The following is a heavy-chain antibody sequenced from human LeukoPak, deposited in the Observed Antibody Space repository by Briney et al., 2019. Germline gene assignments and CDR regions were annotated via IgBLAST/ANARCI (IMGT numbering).Heavy chain of an antibody. CDR1: GFSFSTYG. J-gene: IGHJ2*01. Sequence: HSGGSLRLSCEASGFSFSTYGMHWVRQAPGKGLEWLAVISYDGSQKYYADSIDGRFTISRDNSRNTLFLQMNSLRVEDTAVFYCAKDGWTAVSGPDWYFDLWGRGTLVTVSS. V-gene: IGHV3-30*18. CDR3: AKDGWTAVSGPDWYFDL. CDR2: ISYDGSQK. D-gene: IGHD6-19*01.